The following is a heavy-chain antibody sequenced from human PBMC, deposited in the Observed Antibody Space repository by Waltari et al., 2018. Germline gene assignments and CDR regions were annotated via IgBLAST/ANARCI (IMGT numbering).Heavy chain of an antibody. CDR3: ARGGFWSGYWAIMDWYFDL. D-gene: IGHD3-3*01. CDR2: IYYSGST. J-gene: IGHJ2*01. V-gene: IGHV4-59*01. CDR1: GGSISSYY. Sequence: QVQLQESGPGLVKPSETLSLTCTVSGGSISSYYWSWIRQPPGKGLEWIGYIYYSGSTNYNPSLKSRVTISVDTSKNQFSLKLSSVTAADTAVYYCARGGFWSGYWAIMDWYFDLWGRGTLVTVSS.